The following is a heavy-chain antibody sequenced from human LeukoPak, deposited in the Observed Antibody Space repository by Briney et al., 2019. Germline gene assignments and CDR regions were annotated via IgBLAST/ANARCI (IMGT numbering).Heavy chain of an antibody. CDR2: IKQDGTEK. CDR1: GFTFTTYW. CDR3: ARVGGYSGSWYTTNNWFDP. Sequence: PGGSLRLSCAASGFTFTTYWMSWVRQAPGKGLEWVANIKQDGTEKYYVDSVKGRFTTSRDNAKNSLYLQMNSLRAEDTAVYYCARVGGYSGSWYTTNNWFDPWGQGTLVTVSS. V-gene: IGHV3-7*01. J-gene: IGHJ5*02. D-gene: IGHD6-13*01.